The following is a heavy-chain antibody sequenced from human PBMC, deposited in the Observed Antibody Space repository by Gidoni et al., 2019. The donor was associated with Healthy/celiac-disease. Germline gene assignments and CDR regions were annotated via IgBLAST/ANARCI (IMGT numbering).Heavy chain of an antibody. J-gene: IGHJ3*02. CDR2: ISYDGSNK. V-gene: IGHV3-30*04. CDR3: ARDRNFDWSSLDI. Sequence: QVQLVESGGGVVQPGRSLRLSCAASGFTFSSYAMHWVRQAPGKGLEWVAVISYDGSNKYYADSVKGRFTISRDNSKNTLYLQMNSLRAEDTAVYYCARDRNFDWSSLDIWGQGTMVTVSS. CDR1: GFTFSSYA. D-gene: IGHD3-9*01.